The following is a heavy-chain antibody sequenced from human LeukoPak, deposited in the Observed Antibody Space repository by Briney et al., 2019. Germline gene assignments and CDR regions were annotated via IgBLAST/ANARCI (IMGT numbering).Heavy chain of an antibody. Sequence: GGSLRLSCAASGFTFSSYAMHWVRQAPGKGLEWVAVISYDGSNKYYADSVKGRFTISRDNSKNTLYLQMNSLRAEDTAVYYCARGRIAAAAPDYWGQGTLVTVSS. D-gene: IGHD6-13*01. CDR3: ARGRIAAAAPDY. CDR1: GFTFSSYA. CDR2: ISYDGSNK. V-gene: IGHV3-30-3*01. J-gene: IGHJ4*02.